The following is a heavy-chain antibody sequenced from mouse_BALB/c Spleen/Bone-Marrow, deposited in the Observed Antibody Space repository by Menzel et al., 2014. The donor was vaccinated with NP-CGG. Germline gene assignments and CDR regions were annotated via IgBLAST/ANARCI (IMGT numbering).Heavy chain of an antibody. D-gene: IGHD4-1*01. J-gene: IGHJ2*01. CDR1: GFTFSSYT. CDR3: TREDTNWDFDY. CDR2: ISSGGSYT. V-gene: IGHV5-6-4*01. Sequence: EVKVVESGGGLVKPGGSLKLSCAASGFTFSSYTMSWVRQTPEKRLEWVATISSGGSYTYYPDSVKGQFTISRDNAKNTLYLQMSSLKSEDTAMYYCTREDTNWDFDYWGQGTTLTVSS.